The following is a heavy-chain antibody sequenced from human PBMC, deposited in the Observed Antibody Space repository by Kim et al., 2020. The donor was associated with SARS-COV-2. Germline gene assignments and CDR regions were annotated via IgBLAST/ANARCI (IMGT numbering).Heavy chain of an antibody. Sequence: KSRVTISVDTSKNQFSLKRSSVTAADTAVYYCARISSYYYDSSGNYYFDYWGQGTLVTVSS. CDR3: ARISSYYYDSSGNYYFDY. J-gene: IGHJ4*02. V-gene: IGHV4-39*01. D-gene: IGHD3-22*01.